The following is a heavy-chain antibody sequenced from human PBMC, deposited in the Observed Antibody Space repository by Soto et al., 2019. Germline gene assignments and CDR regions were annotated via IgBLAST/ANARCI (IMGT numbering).Heavy chain of an antibody. CDR1: GFTFSSYG. V-gene: IGHV3-33*01. D-gene: IGHD6-19*01. CDR3: ARVLAVAGKLYYYGMDV. Sequence: QVQLVESGGGVVQPGRSLRLSCAASGFTFSSYGMHWVRQAPGKGLEWVAVIWYDGSNKYYADSVKGRFTISRDNSKNTLYLQMNSLRAEDTAVYYCARVLAVAGKLYYYGMDVWGQGTTVTVCS. J-gene: IGHJ6*02. CDR2: IWYDGSNK.